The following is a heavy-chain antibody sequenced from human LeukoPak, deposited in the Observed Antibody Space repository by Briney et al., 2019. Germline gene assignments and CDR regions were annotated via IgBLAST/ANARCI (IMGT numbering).Heavy chain of an antibody. V-gene: IGHV1-69*01. Sequence: VASVKVSCKASGGTFSSYAISWVRQAPGQGLEWMGGIIPIFGTANYAQKFQGRVTITADESTSTAYMELSSLRSEDTAVYYCARALYSSGWYNWFDPWGQGTLVTVSS. CDR3: ARALYSSGWYNWFDP. D-gene: IGHD6-19*01. J-gene: IGHJ5*02. CDR1: GGTFSSYA. CDR2: IIPIFGTA.